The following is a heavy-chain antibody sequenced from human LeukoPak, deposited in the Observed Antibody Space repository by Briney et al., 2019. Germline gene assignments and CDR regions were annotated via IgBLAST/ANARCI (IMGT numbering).Heavy chain of an antibody. CDR1: RGTFSSYA. V-gene: IGHV1-69*01. CDR3: ARWYYYDSSGYLHY. CDR2: IIPIFSTA. J-gene: IGHJ4*02. Sequence: SVKVSCKASRGTFSSYAISWVRQAPGQGLEWMGGIIPIFSTANYAQKFQGRVTITADESTSTAYMELSSLRSEDTAVYYCARWYYYDSSGYLHYWGQGTLVTVSS. D-gene: IGHD3-22*01.